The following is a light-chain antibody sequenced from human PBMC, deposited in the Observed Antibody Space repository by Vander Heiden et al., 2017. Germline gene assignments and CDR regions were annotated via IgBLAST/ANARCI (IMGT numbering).Light chain of an antibody. V-gene: IGKV1-39*01. J-gene: IGKJ2*01. CDR1: QSIRSY. Sequence: DIQMTQSPSPLSASVGDRVTITCRASQSIRSYLNWYQQKPGKAPNLLIYFTSSLQSGVPSSISGSGSGTDFTLTISSLQPEDFATYYCQQSHSIPYTFGQGTKLEIK. CDR2: FTS. CDR3: QQSHSIPYT.